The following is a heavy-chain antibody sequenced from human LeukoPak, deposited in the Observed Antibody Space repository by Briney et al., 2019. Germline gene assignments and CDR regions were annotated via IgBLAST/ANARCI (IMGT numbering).Heavy chain of an antibody. CDR3: AKFGGGYDSDDAFDI. Sequence: GGSLRLSCAASGFTFSSYSMNWVRQAPGKGLEWVSSISSSSSYIYYADSVKGRFTISRDNAKNSLYLQMNSLRAEDTAVYYCAKFGGGYDSDDAFDIWGQGTMVTVSS. CDR2: ISSSSSYI. D-gene: IGHD5-12*01. CDR1: GFTFSSYS. J-gene: IGHJ3*02. V-gene: IGHV3-21*04.